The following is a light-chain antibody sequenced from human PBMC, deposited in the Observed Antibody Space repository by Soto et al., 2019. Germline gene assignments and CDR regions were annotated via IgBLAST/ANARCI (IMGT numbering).Light chain of an antibody. Sequence: IWMTQSPSLLSASTGVRVTKTCRASQGISSWLAWYQQKPGKAPKLLIYAASSLQSGVPSRFSGSGSGTDFTLTISSLQPEEFAIYYCKEANSFPLTVGGGTKVDIK. V-gene: IGKV1-12*01. CDR1: QGISSW. CDR3: KEANSFPLT. J-gene: IGKJ4*01. CDR2: AAS.